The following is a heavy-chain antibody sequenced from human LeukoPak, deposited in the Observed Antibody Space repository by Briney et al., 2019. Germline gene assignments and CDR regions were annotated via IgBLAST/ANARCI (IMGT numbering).Heavy chain of an antibody. Sequence: GGSLRLSCAASGFTFSSYAMHWVRQAPGKGLEWVAVISYDGSNKYYADSVKGRFTISRDNSKNTLYLQMNSLRAEDTAVYYCAREVGDYGKNGMDVWGQGTTVTVSS. CDR3: AREVGDYGKNGMDV. D-gene: IGHD4-17*01. V-gene: IGHV3-30-3*01. J-gene: IGHJ6*02. CDR2: ISYDGSNK. CDR1: GFTFSSYA.